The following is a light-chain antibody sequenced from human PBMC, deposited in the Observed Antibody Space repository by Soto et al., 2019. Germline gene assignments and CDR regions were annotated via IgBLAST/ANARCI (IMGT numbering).Light chain of an antibody. CDR3: HSYDSSLNTFV. CDR2: GDN. Sequence: QSVLTQPPSVSGAPGQRVAISCTGSSSNIGAEYDVHWYQQLPGTAPKRLIYGDNNRPSGVPDRFSGSKSGTSASLAITGLQPEDEADYYCHSYDSSLNTFVFGTGAKVTV. CDR1: SSNIGAEYD. J-gene: IGLJ1*01. V-gene: IGLV1-40*01.